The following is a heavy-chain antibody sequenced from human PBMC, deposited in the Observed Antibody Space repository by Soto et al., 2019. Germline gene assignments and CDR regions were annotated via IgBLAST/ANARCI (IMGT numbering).Heavy chain of an antibody. CDR3: TRGWGRIFDY. V-gene: IGHV4-34*01. D-gene: IGHD7-27*01. CDR1: GGSFSGYY. Sequence: SETLSLTCAVYGGSFSGYYWNWIRQPPGKGLEWIGEINHSGSTNYNPSLKSRVTISVDTSKNQFSLKLSSVTAADTAVYYCTRGWGRIFDYWGQGTLVTVSS. J-gene: IGHJ4*02. CDR2: INHSGST.